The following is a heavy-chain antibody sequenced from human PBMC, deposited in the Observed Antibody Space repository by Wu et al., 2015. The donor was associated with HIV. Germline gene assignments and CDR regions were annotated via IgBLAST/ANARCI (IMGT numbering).Heavy chain of an antibody. CDR1: GYTFTGYY. V-gene: IGHV1-2*02. CDR3: AXVGILSSWLVRGNFYYYYMDS. Sequence: QVQLVQSGAEVKKPGASVKVSCKASGYTFTGYYMHWVRQAPGQGLEWMGWINPNSGGTNYAQKFQGRVTITRSTSLSTAYMELSGLRSDDTAVYYCAXVGILSSWLVRGNFYYYYMDSWGKGTTVHRLL. CDR2: INPNSGGT. D-gene: IGHD6-19*01. J-gene: IGHJ6*03.